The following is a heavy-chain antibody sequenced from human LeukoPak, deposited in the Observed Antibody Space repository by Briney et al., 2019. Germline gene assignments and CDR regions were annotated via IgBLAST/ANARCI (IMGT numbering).Heavy chain of an antibody. CDR2: IIPILGTA. CDR3: APLELGYSYDERHGNAFDI. J-gene: IGHJ3*02. Sequence: ASVKVSCKASGGTFSSYAISWVRQAPGQGLEWMGRIIPILGTANYAQKFQGRVTITTDESTSTAYMELSSLRSEDTAVYYCAPLELGYSYDERHGNAFDIWGQGTMVTVSS. CDR1: GGTFSSYA. V-gene: IGHV1-69*11. D-gene: IGHD5-18*01.